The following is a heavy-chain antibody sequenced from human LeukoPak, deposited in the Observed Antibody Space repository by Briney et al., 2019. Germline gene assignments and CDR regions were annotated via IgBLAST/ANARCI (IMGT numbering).Heavy chain of an antibody. CDR1: ADSIDSYY. J-gene: IGHJ4*02. CDR2: IYYRGTT. D-gene: IGHD5-12*01. V-gene: IGHV4-59*08. Sequence: SETLSLTCTVSADSIDSYYWSWIRQPPGKGLEWIGYIYYRGTTSYNPFLKSRVTISVDTSKNQFSLKLNSVTAADTAVYYCARHPRCGGYDHFDYWGQGILVIVSS. CDR3: ARHPRCGGYDHFDY.